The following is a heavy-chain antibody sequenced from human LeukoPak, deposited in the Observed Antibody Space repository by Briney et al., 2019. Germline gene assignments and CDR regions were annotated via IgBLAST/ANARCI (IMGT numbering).Heavy chain of an antibody. V-gene: IGHV3-66*01. J-gene: IGHJ3*02. CDR2: IYSGGST. CDR1: GFTVSSNY. D-gene: IGHD6-13*01. CDR3: ARDLVDIAAAGQAGFDI. Sequence: GGSLRLSCAASGFTVSSNYMSWVRQAPGKGLEWVSVIYSGGSTYYADSVKGRFTISRDNSKNTLYLQMNSLRAEDTAVYYCARDLVDIAAAGQAGFDIWGQGTMVTVSS.